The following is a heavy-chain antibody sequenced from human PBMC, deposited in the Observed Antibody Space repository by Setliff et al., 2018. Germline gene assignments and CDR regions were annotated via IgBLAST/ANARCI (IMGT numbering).Heavy chain of an antibody. V-gene: IGHV1-18*01. Sequence: ASVTVSCKPSGYTFSQSIVSWVRQAPGQGLEWLGWIGVYSGNTYSAQRFQGRVSLTTDESTNTAYLELRGLRSDDTAVYYCMRLVRFCSRTVCQRTSGDEAWGQGTLVTVSS. CDR1: GYTFSQSI. D-gene: IGHD3-3*01. J-gene: IGHJ5*02. CDR2: IGVYSGNT. CDR3: MRLVRFCSRTVCQRTSGDEA.